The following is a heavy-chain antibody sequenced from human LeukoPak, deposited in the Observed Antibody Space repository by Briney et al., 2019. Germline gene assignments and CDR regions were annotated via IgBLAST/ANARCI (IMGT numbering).Heavy chain of an antibody. D-gene: IGHD2-8*01. CDR3: AKMVREFYTISYYFDY. CDR2: ISGSGAGT. V-gene: IGHV3-23*01. Sequence: GGSLRLSCAASGFTFSGYAMNWVRQAPGKGLEWVSGISGSGAGTYYADSVKGRFTISRDNSKNTLYLQMNSLRADDTAVYYCAKMVREFYTISYYFDYWGQGTLVTVSS. J-gene: IGHJ4*02. CDR1: GFTFSGYA.